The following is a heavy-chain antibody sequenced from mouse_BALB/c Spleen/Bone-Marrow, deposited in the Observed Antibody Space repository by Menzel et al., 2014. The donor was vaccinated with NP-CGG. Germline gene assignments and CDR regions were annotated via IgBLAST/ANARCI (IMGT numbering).Heavy chain of an antibody. CDR2: IWAGGST. V-gene: IGHV2-9*02. CDR3: AREATMITWFAY. CDR1: GFSLTSYG. Sequence: QVQLQQSGPGLVAPSQSLSITCTVSGFSLTSYGLHWVRRPPGKGLEWLGVIWAGGSTNYNSALMSRLSISKDNSKSQVFLKMNSLQTDDTAMYYCAREATMITWFAYWGQGTLVTVSA. J-gene: IGHJ3*01. D-gene: IGHD2-4*01.